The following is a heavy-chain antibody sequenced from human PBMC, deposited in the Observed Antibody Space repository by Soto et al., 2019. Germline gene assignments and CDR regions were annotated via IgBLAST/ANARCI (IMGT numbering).Heavy chain of an antibody. Sequence: GGSLRLSCAASGFTFSNAWMSWVRQAPGKGLEWVGRIKSKTDGGTTDYAAPVKGRITISRDDSKNKQNLQMNSLKTEDTAVYYCTTDYIVATGFSWFDPWGQGTLVTVSS. J-gene: IGHJ5*02. D-gene: IGHD5-12*01. V-gene: IGHV3-15*01. CDR3: TTDYIVATGFSWFDP. CDR2: IKSKTDGGTT. CDR1: GFTFSNAW.